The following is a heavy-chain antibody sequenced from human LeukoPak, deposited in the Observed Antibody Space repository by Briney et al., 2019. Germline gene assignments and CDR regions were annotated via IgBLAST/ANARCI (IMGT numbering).Heavy chain of an antibody. Sequence: ASETLSLTCTVSGGSISSYYWSWIRQPPGKGLEWIGYIYYSGSTNYNPSLKSRLTISIDTSKSQFSLQLSSVTAADTAVYYCARHGSRVMATIEDSWGQGTLVIVSS. J-gene: IGHJ4*02. V-gene: IGHV4-59*08. CDR1: GGSISSYY. CDR2: IYYSGST. CDR3: ARHGSRVMATIEDS. D-gene: IGHD5-12*01.